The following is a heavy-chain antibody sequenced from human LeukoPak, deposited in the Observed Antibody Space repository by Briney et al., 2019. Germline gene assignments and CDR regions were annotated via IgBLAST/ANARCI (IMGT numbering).Heavy chain of an antibody. Sequence: ASVKVSCKASGYIFTSYYMHWVRQAPGQGLEWMGIINPSGGSTSYAQKFQGRVTITADESTSTAYMELSSLRSEDTAVYYCARGYESNWGFFDYWGQGTLVTVSS. D-gene: IGHD7-27*01. CDR1: GYIFTSYY. J-gene: IGHJ4*02. CDR3: ARGYESNWGFFDY. V-gene: IGHV1-46*01. CDR2: INPSGGST.